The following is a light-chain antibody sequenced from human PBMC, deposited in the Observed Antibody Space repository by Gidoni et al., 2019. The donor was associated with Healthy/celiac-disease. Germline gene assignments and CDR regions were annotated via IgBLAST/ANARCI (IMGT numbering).Light chain of an antibody. CDR3: QQYGSSPFT. J-gene: IGKJ3*01. V-gene: IGKV3-20*01. CDR2: GAS. CDR1: QSVSSSY. Sequence: EIVLTQSPCTLSLSPGERATLSCRASQSVSSSYLAWYQQKPGQAPRLLIYGASSRATGIPDRCSGSGSGTDFTITISRLEPEDFAVYYCQQYGSSPFTFGPGTKVDIK.